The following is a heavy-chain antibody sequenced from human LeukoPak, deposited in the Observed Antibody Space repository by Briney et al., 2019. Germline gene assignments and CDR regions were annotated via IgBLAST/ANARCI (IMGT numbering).Heavy chain of an antibody. V-gene: IGHV3-53*01. CDR3: AKGNDSSGYYLDY. Sequence: GGSLRLSCSASGFTVSSNYMSWVRQAPGKGLEWVSVIYSGGSTYYADSVKGRFTISRDNSKNTLYLQMNSLRAEDTAVYYCAKGNDSSGYYLDYWGQGTLVTVSS. CDR2: IYSGGST. J-gene: IGHJ4*02. CDR1: GFTVSSNY. D-gene: IGHD3-22*01.